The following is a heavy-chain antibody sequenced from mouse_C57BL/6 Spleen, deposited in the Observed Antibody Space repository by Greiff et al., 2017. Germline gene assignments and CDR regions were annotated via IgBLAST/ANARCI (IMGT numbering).Heavy chain of an antibody. CDR2: IHPNSGST. CDR1: GYTFTSYW. Sequence: VQLQQPGAELVKPGASVKLSCKASGYTFTSYWLHWVKQRPGQGLEWIGMIHPNSGSTNYNEKFKSKATLTVDKSSSTAYMQLSSLTSEDSAVYYCANYYGSSYFDYWGQGTTLTVSS. J-gene: IGHJ2*01. CDR3: ANYYGSSYFDY. D-gene: IGHD1-1*01. V-gene: IGHV1-64*01.